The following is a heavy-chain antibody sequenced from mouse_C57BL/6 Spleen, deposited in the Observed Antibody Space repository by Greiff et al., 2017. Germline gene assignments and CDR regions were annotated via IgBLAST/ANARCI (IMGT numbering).Heavy chain of an antibody. V-gene: IGHV1-76*01. Sequence: QVQLQQSGAELVRPGASVKLSCKASGYTFTDYYINWVKQRPGQGLEWIARIYPGSGNTYYNEKFKGKATLTAEKSSSTAYMQLSSLTSEDSAVYFCARGSRDFFFDYWGQGTTLTVSS. CDR2: IYPGSGNT. CDR3: ARGSRDFFFDY. CDR1: GYTFTDYY. J-gene: IGHJ2*01.